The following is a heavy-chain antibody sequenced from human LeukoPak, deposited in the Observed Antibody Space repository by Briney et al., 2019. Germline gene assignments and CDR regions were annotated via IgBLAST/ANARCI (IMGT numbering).Heavy chain of an antibody. J-gene: IGHJ5*02. CDR1: GFTFSNHG. V-gene: IGHV3-74*03. CDR3: AREINKWFDP. CDR2: VSPDGSTT. Sequence: PGGSLRLSCAASGFTFSNHGMHWVRQAPGEGLEWVSRVSPDGSTTKNADSVKGRFTISRDNARSTAFLQLNGLRAEDTAVYYCAREINKWFDPWGQGTLVTVSS.